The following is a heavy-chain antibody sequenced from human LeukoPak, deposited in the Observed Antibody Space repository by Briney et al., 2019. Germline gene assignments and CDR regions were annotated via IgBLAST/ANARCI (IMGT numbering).Heavy chain of an antibody. J-gene: IGHJ4*02. V-gene: IGHV4-59*01. CDR3: AAWGRDSSGYY. CDR1: GGSISSYY. Sequence: SETLSLTCTVSGGSISSYYWSWIRQPPGKGLEWIGYIYYSGSTNYNPSLKSRVTISVDTSKNQFSLKLSPVTAADTAVYYCAAWGRDSSGYYWGQGTLVTVSS. CDR2: IYYSGST. D-gene: IGHD3-22*01.